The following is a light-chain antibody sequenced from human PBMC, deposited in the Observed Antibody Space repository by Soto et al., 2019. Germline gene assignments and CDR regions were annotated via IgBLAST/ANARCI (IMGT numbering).Light chain of an antibody. V-gene: IGKV3-20*01. CDR2: GAS. Sequence: EIVLTQSPGTLSLSPGERATLSCRASQSVSSSYLAWYQQKPGQAPRLLIYGASSRATGIPDRFSGSGSGKDFTLTISRLEPEDFAVYYCQQYGSSFFGPGTKVDIK. CDR1: QSVSSSY. CDR3: QQYGSSF. J-gene: IGKJ3*01.